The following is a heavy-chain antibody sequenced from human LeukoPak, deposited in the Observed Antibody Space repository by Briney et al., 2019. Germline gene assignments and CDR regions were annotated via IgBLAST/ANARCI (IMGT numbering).Heavy chain of an antibody. Sequence: SETLSLTCTVSGGSISSYYWSWIRQPPGRGVEYIGHVYYSGNTDYNPSLKSRVTMSVDTSKNQFSLRLNSVTAADTAVYYCARWYCSTTTCYYLDHWGQGTLVTVSS. J-gene: IGHJ4*02. D-gene: IGHD2-2*01. CDR1: GGSISSYY. CDR2: VYYSGNT. V-gene: IGHV4-59*01. CDR3: ARWYCSTTTCYYLDH.